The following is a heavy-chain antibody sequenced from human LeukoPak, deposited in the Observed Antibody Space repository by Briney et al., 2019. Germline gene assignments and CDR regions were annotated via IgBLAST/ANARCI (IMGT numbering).Heavy chain of an antibody. V-gene: IGHV3-7*01. D-gene: IGHD5-18*01. CDR1: GFTFSSYE. CDR2: IKKDGSEK. J-gene: IGHJ4*02. Sequence: GGSLRLSCAASGFTFSSYEMNWVRQAPGKGLEWVANIKKDGSEKYYVDAVKGRFTISRDNAKTSLYLQMNSLRAEDTAVYYCARDLSGVTGYTYGRGIDYWGQGTLVTVSS. CDR3: ARDLSGVTGYTYGRGIDY.